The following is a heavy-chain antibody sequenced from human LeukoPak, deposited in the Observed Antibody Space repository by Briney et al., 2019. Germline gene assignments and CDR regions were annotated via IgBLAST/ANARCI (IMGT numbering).Heavy chain of an antibody. CDR2: IIPIFGTA. Sequence: SVKVSCKASGGTFSSYAISWVGQAPGQGLEWMGRIIPIFGTANYAQKFQGRVTITTDESTSTAYMELSSLRSEDTAVYYCAESSGGEYYFDYWGQGTLVTVSS. CDR1: GGTFSSYA. J-gene: IGHJ4*02. D-gene: IGHD1-14*01. CDR3: AESSGGEYYFDY. V-gene: IGHV1-69*05.